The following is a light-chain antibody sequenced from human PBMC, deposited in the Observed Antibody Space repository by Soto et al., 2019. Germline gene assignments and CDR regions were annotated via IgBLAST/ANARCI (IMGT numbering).Light chain of an antibody. CDR3: QQYNNWPQLT. Sequence: EIVMTQSPATLSVSPGERATLSCRASQSVSSNLAWYQQKPGQAPRLLIYGASTRATGIPARFSGGGSGTEFTLTNSSLQSEDFAVYYCQQYNNWPQLTFGGGTKVEIK. CDR2: GAS. J-gene: IGKJ4*01. CDR1: QSVSSN. V-gene: IGKV3-15*01.